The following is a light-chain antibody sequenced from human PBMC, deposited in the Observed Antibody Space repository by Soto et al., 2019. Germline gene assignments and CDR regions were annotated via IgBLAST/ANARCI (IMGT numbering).Light chain of an antibody. CDR1: SSDVGGYHY. V-gene: IGLV2-14*01. Sequence: QSVLTQPASVSGSPAQSITISCTGTSSDVGGYHYVSWYQQHPGKAPKLMIYDVSNRPSGVSNRFSGSKSGNTASLTISGLQAEDEADYYCSSYTSSSTRVFGTGTKVTVL. CDR3: SSYTSSSTRV. CDR2: DVS. J-gene: IGLJ1*01.